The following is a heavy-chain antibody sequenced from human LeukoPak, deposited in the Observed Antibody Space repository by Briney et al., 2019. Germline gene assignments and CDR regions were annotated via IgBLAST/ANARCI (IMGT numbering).Heavy chain of an antibody. CDR2: ISGSGGST. V-gene: IGHV3-23*01. Sequence: GGSLRLSCAASGFTFSSYAMSWVRQAPGKGLEWVSAISGSGGSTYYADSVKGRFTISRDNSKNTLYLQMNSLRAEDTAVYYCAKGPAVVVVPAATLLDYWGQGTLVTISS. D-gene: IGHD2-2*01. J-gene: IGHJ4*02. CDR1: GFTFSSYA. CDR3: AKGPAVVVVPAATLLDY.